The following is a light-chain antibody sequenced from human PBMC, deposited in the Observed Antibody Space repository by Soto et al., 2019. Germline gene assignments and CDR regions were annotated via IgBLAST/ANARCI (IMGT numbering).Light chain of an antibody. CDR2: DTS. CDR3: QQHYSCPWT. V-gene: IGKV3-15*01. Sequence: EIVMTHSPATLSVSPGEIATLSCGASQNVGGYLAWYQQKPGRAPRLLIYDTSTRATGIPARFSGSGSGTEFTLTISSLQSEDFTVYYCQQHYSCPWTFGQGTKVDIK. J-gene: IGKJ1*01. CDR1: QNVGGY.